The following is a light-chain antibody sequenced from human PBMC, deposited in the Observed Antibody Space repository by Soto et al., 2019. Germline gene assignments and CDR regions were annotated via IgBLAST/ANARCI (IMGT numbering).Light chain of an antibody. CDR2: DAS. Sequence: DIQMTQSPSSLSASVGDIVTITFHASQDISNYLNWYQQKPGKAPKLLIYDASNLETGVPSRFSGSGSGTDFTLTISSLQPEDVATYYCQKYNSALITFGQGTRLEI. CDR3: QKYNSALIT. V-gene: IGKV1-33*01. J-gene: IGKJ5*01. CDR1: QDISNY.